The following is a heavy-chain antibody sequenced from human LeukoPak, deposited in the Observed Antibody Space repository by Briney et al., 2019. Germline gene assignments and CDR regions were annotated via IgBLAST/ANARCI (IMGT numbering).Heavy chain of an antibody. J-gene: IGHJ5*02. V-gene: IGHV1-18*01. CDR2: ISAYNGNT. CDR3: ARVLGYRSGGSCYSGWFDP. CDR1: GHTFTSYG. D-gene: IGHD2-15*01. Sequence: GASVKVSCKASGHTFTSYGISWVRQAPGQGLEWMGWISAYNGNTNYAQKLQGRVTMTTDTSTSTAYMELRSLRSDDTAVYYCARVLGYRSGGSCYSGWFDPWGQGTLVTVSS.